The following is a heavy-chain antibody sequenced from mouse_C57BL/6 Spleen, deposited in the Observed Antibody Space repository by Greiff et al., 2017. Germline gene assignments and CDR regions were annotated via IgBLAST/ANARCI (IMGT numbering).Heavy chain of an antibody. D-gene: IGHD2-4*01. Sequence: QVQLQQPGAELVRPGSSVKLSCKASGYTFTSYWMHWVKQRPIQGLEWIGNIDPSDSETHYNQKFKDKATLTVDKSSSTAYMQRSSLTSEDSAVYYCTRYNDYDASYMDYWGQGTSLTVSS. CDR1: GYTFTSYW. J-gene: IGHJ4*01. CDR2: IDPSDSET. V-gene: IGHV1-52*01. CDR3: TRYNDYDASYMDY.